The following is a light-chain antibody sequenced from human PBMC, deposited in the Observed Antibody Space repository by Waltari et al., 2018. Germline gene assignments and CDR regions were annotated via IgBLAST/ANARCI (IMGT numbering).Light chain of an antibody. J-gene: IGLJ7*01. V-gene: IGLV1-51*02. CDR1: SSNIGNNY. CDR2: ENS. CDR3: GTWDSSLSGAV. Sequence: QSVLTQPPSVSAAPGQRVTISCSGGSSNIGNNYVSWYRQFPGTAPKLLIYENSERPAGIPGRFPGSKSGASATLDITGPQAGDEADYYCGTWDSSLSGAVFGGGTHLTVL.